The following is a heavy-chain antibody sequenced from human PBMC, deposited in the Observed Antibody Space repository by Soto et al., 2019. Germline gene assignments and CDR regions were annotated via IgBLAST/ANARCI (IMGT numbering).Heavy chain of an antibody. Sequence: QVQLQESGPGLVKPSQTVSLTCTVSGGSISSGGYFWSWIRQHPGKGLEWIGDINYSGSTYSNPSLKSRVTISVDTSKNQFSLKLSSVTAADTAVYYCARDILLWFGELPPRAHDAFDIWGQGTMVTVSS. CDR1: GGSISSGGYF. CDR3: ARDILLWFGELPPRAHDAFDI. J-gene: IGHJ3*02. D-gene: IGHD3-10*01. CDR2: INYSGST. V-gene: IGHV4-31*03.